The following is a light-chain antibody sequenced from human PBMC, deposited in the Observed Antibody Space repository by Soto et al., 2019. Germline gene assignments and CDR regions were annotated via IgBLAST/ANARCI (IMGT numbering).Light chain of an antibody. CDR1: QSISSW. Sequence: DIQMTQSPSTLSASVGDRVTITCRASQSISSWLAWYQQKPGKAPKLLIYKASSLESGVPSRFSGSGSGTAFTLTISRLKPDDFATYYCQQYKSYPCTFGQGTKVEIK. J-gene: IGKJ1*01. V-gene: IGKV1-5*03. CDR3: QQYKSYPCT. CDR2: KAS.